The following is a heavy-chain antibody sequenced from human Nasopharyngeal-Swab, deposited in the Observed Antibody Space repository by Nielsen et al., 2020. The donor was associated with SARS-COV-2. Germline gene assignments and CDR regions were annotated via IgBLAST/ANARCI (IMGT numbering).Heavy chain of an antibody. Sequence: GGSLRLSCAASGFTFSTYNMNWVRQTPGKGLEWVSSISASSSYIWYADSVKGRFTISRDNAENSPYLQMNNLRADDTAVYYCARTAAFCGGDCYSEFFQHWGQGTLVTVSS. J-gene: IGHJ1*01. CDR1: GFTFSTYN. CDR2: ISASSSYI. CDR3: ARTAAFCGGDCYSEFFQH. V-gene: IGHV3-21*01. D-gene: IGHD2-21*02.